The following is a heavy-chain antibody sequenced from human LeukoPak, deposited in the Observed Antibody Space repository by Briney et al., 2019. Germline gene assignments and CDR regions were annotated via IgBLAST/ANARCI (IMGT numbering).Heavy chain of an antibody. CDR3: ARHAVSGTYWPPFDY. CDR1: GDSISSSFY. Sequence: SETLSLTCTVSGDSISSSFYWGWIRQTPGKGLEWVGSMYYSGTTYYNPSFESRVTISVAPSKNQFSLRLTSVTATDTAIYHCARHAVSGTYWPPFDYWDQGSLVTVSS. J-gene: IGHJ4*02. D-gene: IGHD3-10*01. CDR2: MYYSGTT. V-gene: IGHV4-39*01.